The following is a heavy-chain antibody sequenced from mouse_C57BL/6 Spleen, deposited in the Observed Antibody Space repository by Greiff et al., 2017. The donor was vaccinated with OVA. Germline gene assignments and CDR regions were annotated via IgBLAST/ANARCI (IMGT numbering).Heavy chain of an antibody. D-gene: IGHD3-2*02. CDR3: ASTAQARGYFDY. CDR2: IDPEDGEN. CDR1: GFNIKDYY. J-gene: IGHJ2*01. V-gene: IGHV14-2*01. Sequence: EVQLQQSGAELVKPGASVKLSCTASGFNIKDYYMHWVKQRTEPGLEWIGRIDPEDGENKYAPKFQGKATITADTSSNTAYLQLSSLTSEDTAVYYCASTAQARGYFDYWGQGTTLTVSS.